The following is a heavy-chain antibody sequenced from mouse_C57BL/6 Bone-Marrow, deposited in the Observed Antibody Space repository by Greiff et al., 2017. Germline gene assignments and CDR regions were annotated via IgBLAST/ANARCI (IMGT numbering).Heavy chain of an antibody. CDR3: ARSSLYDGYYVGFAY. V-gene: IGHV1-7*01. CDR1: GYTFTSYW. J-gene: IGHJ3*01. Sequence: QVQLQQSGAELAKPGASVKLSCKASGYTFTSYWMHWVKQRPGPGLEWIGYINPSSGYTKYNQKFKDKATLTADKSSSTAYMQLSSLTYEDSAVYCCARSSLYDGYYVGFAYWGQGTLVNVSA. CDR2: INPSSGYT. D-gene: IGHD2-3*01.